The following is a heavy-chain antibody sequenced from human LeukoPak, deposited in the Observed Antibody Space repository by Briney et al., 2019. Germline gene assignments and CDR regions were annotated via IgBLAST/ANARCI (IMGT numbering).Heavy chain of an antibody. D-gene: IGHD3-9*01. Sequence: GGSLRLSCAASGFTFSDYYMSWIRQAPGKGLEWVSYISSSGSTIYYADSVKGRFTISRDNAKNSLYLQMNSLRAEDTAVYYCAGYYDILTGYSYYFDYWGQGTLVTVSS. J-gene: IGHJ4*02. CDR1: GFTFSDYY. V-gene: IGHV3-11*01. CDR3: AGYYDILTGYSYYFDY. CDR2: ISSSGSTI.